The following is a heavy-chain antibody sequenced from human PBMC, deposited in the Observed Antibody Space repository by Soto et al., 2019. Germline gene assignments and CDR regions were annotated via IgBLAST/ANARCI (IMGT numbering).Heavy chain of an antibody. CDR3: ARLDGYNSFDY. D-gene: IGHD5-12*01. V-gene: IGHV4-30-2*01. CDR1: GGSISGGGSY. J-gene: IGHJ4*02. Sequence: PSETLSLTCVVSGGSISGGGSYWSWIRQPPEKGLEWIGYIHHSGSTYYNPSLKSRVTISVDGSKNQLSLKLSSVTAADTAVFYCARLDGYNSFDYWGLGTLVTVSS. CDR2: IHHSGST.